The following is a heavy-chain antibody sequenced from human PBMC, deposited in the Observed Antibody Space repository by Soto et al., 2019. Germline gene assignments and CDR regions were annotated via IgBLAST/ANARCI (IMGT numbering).Heavy chain of an antibody. CDR1: GGSISSYY. Sequence: SETLSLTCTVSGGSISSYYWSWIRQPPGKGLEWIGYIYYSGSTNYNPSLKSRVTISVDTSKNQFSLKLSSVTAADTAVYYCARRYGSYFDYWGQGTLVTVSS. D-gene: IGHD5-18*01. J-gene: IGHJ4*02. V-gene: IGHV4-59*08. CDR2: IYYSGST. CDR3: ARRYGSYFDY.